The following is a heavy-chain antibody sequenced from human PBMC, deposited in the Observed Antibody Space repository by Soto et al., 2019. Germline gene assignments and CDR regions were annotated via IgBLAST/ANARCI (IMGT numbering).Heavy chain of an antibody. CDR2: IVTSGGVS. V-gene: IGHV3-48*01. CDR3: VRDHQYAFDV. Sequence: DVQLVESGGGLVQPGGSLGLSCAAYGFSLGTYNMNWIRQAPGMWREWVSYIVTSGGVSQYRDSVKGRFTVSRDRNKNSLYLHMNSLTAEHTAIYYCVRDHQYAFDVWGQGIIVIVSS. CDR1: GFSLGTYN. J-gene: IGHJ3*01.